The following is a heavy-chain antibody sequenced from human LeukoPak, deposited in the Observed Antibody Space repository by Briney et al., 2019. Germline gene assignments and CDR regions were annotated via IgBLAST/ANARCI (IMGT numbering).Heavy chain of an antibody. D-gene: IGHD2-15*01. CDR3: ARDRGSHDYYYGMDV. CDR2: IYYSGST. J-gene: IGHJ6*02. V-gene: IGHV4-59*01. CDR1: GGSISSYY. Sequence: SETLSLTCTVSGGSISSYYWSWIRQPPGKGLEWIGYIYYSGSTNYNPSLKSRVTISVDTSKNQFSLKLSSVTAADTAVYHCARDRGSHDYYYGMDVWGQGTTVTVSS.